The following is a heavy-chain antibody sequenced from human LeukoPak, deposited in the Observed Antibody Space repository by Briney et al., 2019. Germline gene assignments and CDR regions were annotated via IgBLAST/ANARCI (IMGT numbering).Heavy chain of an antibody. D-gene: IGHD3-22*01. CDR2: IKSKTDGGTT. CDR1: GFTFSNAW. Sequence: GGSLRLSCAASGFTFSNAWMSWVRQAPGKGLEWVGRIKSKTDGGTTDYAAPVKGRFTISRDDSKNTLYLQMNSLKTEDTAVYYCTTDYYDSSGYRDYWGQGTLVTVSS. CDR3: TTDYYDSSGYRDY. V-gene: IGHV3-15*01. J-gene: IGHJ4*02.